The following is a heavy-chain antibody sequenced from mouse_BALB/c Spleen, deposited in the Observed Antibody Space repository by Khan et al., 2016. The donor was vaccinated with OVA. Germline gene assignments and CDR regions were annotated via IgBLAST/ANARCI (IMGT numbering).Heavy chain of an antibody. D-gene: IGHD3-1*01. Sequence: QVQLKQSGAELVKPVASVKMSCKASGYTFTSYTMHWVKQRPGQGLEWIGYINPSSGYTKYNQKFKDKATLTADKSSSTAYMQLSSLTSEDSAVYYCARKSTRASYWGQGTTLTVSS. J-gene: IGHJ2*01. CDR2: INPSSGYT. V-gene: IGHV1-4*01. CDR3: ARKSTRASY. CDR1: GYTFTSYT.